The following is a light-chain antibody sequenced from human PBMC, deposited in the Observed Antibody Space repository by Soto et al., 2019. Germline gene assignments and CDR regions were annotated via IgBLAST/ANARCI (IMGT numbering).Light chain of an antibody. CDR1: NSNIGRYS. CDR3: AAWDGNLNGPL. Sequence: QSVLTQPPSLSGTPGQRVTISCSGSNSNIGRYSLTWYQHFPGTAPKILIYSDDERPSGVPDRFSGSKSGTSASLAISGLQSEDEVEYYCAAWDGNLNGPLFGGGTTLTVL. CDR2: SDD. V-gene: IGLV1-44*01. J-gene: IGLJ3*02.